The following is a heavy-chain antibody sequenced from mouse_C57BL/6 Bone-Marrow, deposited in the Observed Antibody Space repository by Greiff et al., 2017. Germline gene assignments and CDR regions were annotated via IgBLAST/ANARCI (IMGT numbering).Heavy chain of an antibody. D-gene: IGHD2-4*01. J-gene: IGHJ2*01. V-gene: IGHV1-55*01. Sequence: QVQLQQSGAELVKPGASVKMSCKASGYTFTSYWITWVKQRPGQGLEWIGDIYPGSGSTNYNEKFKSKATLTVDTSSSTAYMQISSLTSADSAVDYCARKLIYWGQGTTLTVSS. CDR3: ARKLIY. CDR2: IYPGSGST. CDR1: GYTFTSYW.